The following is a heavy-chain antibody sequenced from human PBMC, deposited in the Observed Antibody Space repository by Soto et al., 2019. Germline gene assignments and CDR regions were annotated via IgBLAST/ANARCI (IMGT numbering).Heavy chain of an antibody. J-gene: IGHJ4*02. Sequence: QVQLQESGPGLVKPSQTLSLTCTVSGDSISSGAYYWSWIRQHPEKGLEWIGYIYYSGSTYYNPSLKSRVTISVDTSKNQFSLKLSSVTAADTAVYHCARGASSHLLRYFDGQFDFWSQGTLVTVSS. V-gene: IGHV4-31*03. CDR3: ARGASSHLLRYFDGQFDF. D-gene: IGHD3-9*01. CDR1: GDSISSGAYY. CDR2: IYYSGST.